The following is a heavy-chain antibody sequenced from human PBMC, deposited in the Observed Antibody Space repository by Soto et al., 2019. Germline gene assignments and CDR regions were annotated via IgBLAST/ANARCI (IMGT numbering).Heavy chain of an antibody. V-gene: IGHV4-39*01. D-gene: IGHD6-19*01. Sequence: QLQLQESGPGLVKPSETLSLTCTVSGVSIGSSDYYWGWIRQSPGRGLDWIASINSGGRTFYNPALKSRVTIFVDTSKNQFSLRLSSVTATDTAVYFCTRIPRTTVAGTGADYWGQGTLVTVSS. CDR1: GVSIGSSDYY. CDR3: TRIPRTTVAGTGADY. J-gene: IGHJ4*02. CDR2: INSGGRT.